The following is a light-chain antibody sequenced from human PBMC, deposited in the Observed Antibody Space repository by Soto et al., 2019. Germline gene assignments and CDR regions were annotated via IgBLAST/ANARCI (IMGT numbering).Light chain of an antibody. V-gene: IGLV1-40*01. CDR2: GNN. Sequence: QSVLTQPPSVSGAPGQRVTISCTGSSSNIGAGYDVHWYQQLPGTAPKLLIYGNNNRPSGVPDRFSGSKSGTSASLAITGLQAEDEADYYCQSYDSSLSFYVFGTGTKVTVL. J-gene: IGLJ1*01. CDR1: SSNIGAGYD. CDR3: QSYDSSLSFYV.